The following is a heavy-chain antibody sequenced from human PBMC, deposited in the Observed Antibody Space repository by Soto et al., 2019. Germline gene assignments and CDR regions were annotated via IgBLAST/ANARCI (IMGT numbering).Heavy chain of an antibody. CDR3: ARDGFGRYDGSGSEAFDI. V-gene: IGHV3-53*01. J-gene: IGHJ3*02. CDR2: IYTSGTT. Sequence: EVQLVESGGGLIQPGGSLRLSCAASGFTVSDKYMNWVRQAPGKGLEWVSVIYTSGTTYYADSVKGRFTISRDNFKNTLYLQMNSLGAEDTAMYYCARDGFGRYDGSGSEAFDIWGQGTMVTVSS. CDR1: GFTVSDKY. D-gene: IGHD3-10*01.